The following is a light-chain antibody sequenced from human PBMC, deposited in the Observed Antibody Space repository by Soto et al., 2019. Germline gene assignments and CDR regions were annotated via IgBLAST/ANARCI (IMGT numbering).Light chain of an antibody. J-gene: IGKJ1*01. Sequence: DVVMTQSPLFLPVTLGQPASISCRSSHSLAYSDGNTYLNWFQQRPGHSPRRLIYNVSKRDSGVTDRFSGSGSGTDFTLRISRVEAEDVGVYYCMQGTHWPPRTFGQGTKVEIK. CDR2: NVS. CDR3: MQGTHWPPRT. V-gene: IGKV2-30*01. CDR1: HSLAYSDGNTY.